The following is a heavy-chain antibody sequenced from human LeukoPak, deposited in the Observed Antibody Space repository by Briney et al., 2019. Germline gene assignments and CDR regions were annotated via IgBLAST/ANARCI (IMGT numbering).Heavy chain of an antibody. CDR1: GGTFSSYT. CDR2: IIPILGIA. D-gene: IGHD2-21*01. Sequence: VKVSCKAPGGTFSSYTISWVRQAPGQGLEWMGRIIPILGIANYAQKFQGRVTITADKSTSTAYMELSSLRSEDTAVYYCARDYCGGDCYYFEYFDYWGQGTLVTVSS. J-gene: IGHJ4*02. V-gene: IGHV1-69*04. CDR3: ARDYCGGDCYYFEYFDY.